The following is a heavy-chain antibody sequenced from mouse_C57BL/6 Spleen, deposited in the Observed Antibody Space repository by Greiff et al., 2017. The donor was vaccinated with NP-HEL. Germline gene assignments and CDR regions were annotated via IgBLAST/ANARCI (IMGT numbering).Heavy chain of an antibody. J-gene: IGHJ4*01. Sequence: VQLQQSGPELVKPGASVKMSCKASGYTFTDYNMHWVKQSHGKSLEWIGYINPNNGGTSYNQKFKGKATLTVNKSSSTAYMELRSLTSEDSAVYYGAIGGVAVGGYYYAMDDWGQGTSVTVSS. D-gene: IGHD1-1*02. CDR1: GYTFTDYN. CDR3: AIGGVAVGGYYYAMDD. CDR2: INPNNGGT. V-gene: IGHV1-22*01.